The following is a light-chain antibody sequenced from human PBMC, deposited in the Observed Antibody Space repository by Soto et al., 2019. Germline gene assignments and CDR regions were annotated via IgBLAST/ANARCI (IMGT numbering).Light chain of an antibody. J-gene: IGKJ1*01. CDR2: GAS. Sequence: EIVLTQSQGSLSLSPGERGTLSCRASQSVDSSFFAWYQQKPDQAPRLLIYGASNRATGIPDRFSGSGSGTDFTLTISRLEPEEFAVYYCQQYVSSVTFGQGTKVEIK. CDR3: QQYVSSVT. V-gene: IGKV3-20*01. CDR1: QSVDSSF.